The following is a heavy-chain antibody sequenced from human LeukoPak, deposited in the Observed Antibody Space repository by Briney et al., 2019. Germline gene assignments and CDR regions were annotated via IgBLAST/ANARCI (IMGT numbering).Heavy chain of an antibody. D-gene: IGHD2-8*02. CDR2: ISYDGSNK. CDR3: ARVEYWGSKIYYYGMDV. Sequence: GGYLRLSCAASGFTFSSYAMHWVRQAPGKGLEWVAVISYDGSNKYYADSVKGRFTISRDNSKNTLYLQMNSLRAEDTAVYYCARVEYWGSKIYYYGMDVWGQGTTVTVSS. CDR1: GFTFSSYA. J-gene: IGHJ6*02. V-gene: IGHV3-30-3*01.